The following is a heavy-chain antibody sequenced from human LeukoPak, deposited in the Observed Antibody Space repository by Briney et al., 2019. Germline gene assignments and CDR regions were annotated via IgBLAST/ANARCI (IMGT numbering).Heavy chain of an antibody. CDR3: SLLWFGGRGDY. V-gene: IGHV1-46*01. CDR2: INPSGGST. CDR1: GYTFTRHY. J-gene: IGHJ4*02. D-gene: IGHD3-10*01. Sequence: GASVKVSCKASGYTFTRHYLHWVRQAPGQGLEWMGIINPSGGSTSSAQKFQGRLTMTRDTSTSTIYMELSSLRSEDTAICYCSLLWFGGRGDYWGQGTLVTVSS.